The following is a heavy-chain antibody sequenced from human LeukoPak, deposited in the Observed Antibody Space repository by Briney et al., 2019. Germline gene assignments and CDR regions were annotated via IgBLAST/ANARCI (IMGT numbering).Heavy chain of an antibody. J-gene: IGHJ6*02. D-gene: IGHD1-26*01. V-gene: IGHV1-69*05. CDR1: GGTFSSYA. CDR2: IIPIFGTA. Sequence: GASVKVSCKASGGTFSSYAISWVRQAPGQGLEWRGGIIPIFGTANYAQKFQGRVTITTDESTSTAYMELSSLRSEDTALYYCAKDMARPGWDILVGDYYYGMDVWGQGTTVTVSS. CDR3: AKDMARPGWDILVGDYYYGMDV.